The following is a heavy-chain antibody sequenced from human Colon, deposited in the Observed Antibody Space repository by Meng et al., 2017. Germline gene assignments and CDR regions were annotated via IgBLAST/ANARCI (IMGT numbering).Heavy chain of an antibody. D-gene: IGHD1-14*01. V-gene: IGHV3-73*02. CDR2: IRHKPNDYAT. Sequence: GESGGGSVKAGGYLEHYCVVSGFTLRCCARNWFRQTSGKGLKWVGRIRHKPNDYATEYAPSVRGRFTISRDDSKNTVYLQMNSLKIEDTAVYYCSTGDYCGFWGQGALVTVSS. CDR3: STGDYCGF. CDR1: GFTLRCCA. J-gene: IGHJ4*02.